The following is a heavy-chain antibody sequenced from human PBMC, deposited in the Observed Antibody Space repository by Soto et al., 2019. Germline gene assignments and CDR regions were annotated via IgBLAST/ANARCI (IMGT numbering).Heavy chain of an antibody. J-gene: IGHJ6*03. CDR3: AREIRRRIAARRDYYYYYMDV. Sequence: GGSLRLSCAASGFTFSDYYMSWIRQAPGKGLEWVSYISSSGSTIYYADSVKGRFTISRDNAKNSLYLQMNSLRAEDTAVYYCAREIRRRIAARRDYYYYYMDVWGRGTTVTVSS. CDR1: GFTFSDYY. D-gene: IGHD6-6*01. CDR2: ISSSGSTI. V-gene: IGHV3-11*01.